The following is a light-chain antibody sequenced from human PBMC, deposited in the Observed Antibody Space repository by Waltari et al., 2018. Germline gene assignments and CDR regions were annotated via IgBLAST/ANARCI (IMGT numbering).Light chain of an antibody. V-gene: IGKV1-5*03. J-gene: IGKJ2*01. CDR3: QQYNSYPYT. CDR1: QIISSW. CDR2: KAS. Sequence: DIQMTQSPSTLSASVGDRVTITCRASQIISSWLAWYQQKPGKAPKRLIYKASSLESGVPSRFSGSGSGTEFTLTISSLQPDDFATYYCQQYNSYPYTFGQGTKLEIK.